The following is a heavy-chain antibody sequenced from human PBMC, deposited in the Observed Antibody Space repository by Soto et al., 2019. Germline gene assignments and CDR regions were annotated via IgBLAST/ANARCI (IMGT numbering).Heavy chain of an antibody. V-gene: IGHV1-24*01. Sequence: QVQLVQSGAEVKKPGASVKVSCKVSGYTLTELSMHWVRQAPGKGLEWMGGFDPEDGETIYAQKFQGRVTMTEDTSKDTVYMELSSLRSEDTAVYYCATVAVAVAGTGRAAFDIWGQGTMVTVSS. D-gene: IGHD6-19*01. CDR2: FDPEDGET. J-gene: IGHJ3*02. CDR1: GYTLTELS. CDR3: ATVAVAVAGTGRAAFDI.